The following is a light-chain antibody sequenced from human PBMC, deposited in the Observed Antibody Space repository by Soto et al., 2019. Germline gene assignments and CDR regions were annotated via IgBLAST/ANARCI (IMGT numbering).Light chain of an antibody. V-gene: IGKV3D-20*01. CDR3: QQYGSSGT. Sequence: ILKKSPATLSLSRKEIATLCCMASQSISTYLAWYQQKPGRSPRLLISDASNRATGIPARFRGSGSGTDFTLTISRLEPEDFAVYYCQQYGSSGTFGQGTKVDIK. CDR2: DAS. CDR1: QSISTY. J-gene: IGKJ1*01.